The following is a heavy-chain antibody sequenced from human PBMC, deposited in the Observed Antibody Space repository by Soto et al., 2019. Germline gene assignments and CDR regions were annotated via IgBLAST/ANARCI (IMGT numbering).Heavy chain of an antibody. CDR2: IYYSGST. CDR3: ARDGAGGCDLGHYAFDI. Sequence: QVQLHESGPGLVKPSQTLSLTCTVSGDSISTGSYYWSWIRQHPGKGLEWIGYIYYSGSTYYNPSLKSRVTILLDASKKEFSLKLSSVTAADTAVYYCARDGAGGCDLGHYAFDIWGQGTMVTVSS. V-gene: IGHV4-31*03. D-gene: IGHD5-12*01. CDR1: GDSISTGSYY. J-gene: IGHJ3*02.